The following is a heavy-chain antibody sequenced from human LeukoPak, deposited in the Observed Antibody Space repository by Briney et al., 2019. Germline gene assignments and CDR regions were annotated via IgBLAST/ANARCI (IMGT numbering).Heavy chain of an antibody. CDR3: ARDLLHRGYAFDI. D-gene: IGHD5-12*01. J-gene: IGHJ3*02. CDR2: IYSSGST. Sequence: SETLSLTCTVSGGSISSGTYYWGWIRQPAGKGLEWIGRIYSSGSTNYNPSLKSRVTMSVDTSKNQFSLNLTSVTAADTAVYYCARDLLHRGYAFDIWGQGTMVTVSS. CDR1: GGSISSGTYY. V-gene: IGHV4-61*02.